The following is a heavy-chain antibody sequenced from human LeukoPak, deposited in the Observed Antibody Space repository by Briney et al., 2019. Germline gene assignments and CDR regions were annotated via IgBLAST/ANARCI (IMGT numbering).Heavy chain of an antibody. D-gene: IGHD2-21*02. CDR3: IVVVTGIPR. V-gene: IGHV3-7*01. J-gene: IGHJ4*02. Sequence: GGSLRLSCAASGFTFRNYWMTWVRQAPGKGLEWVAYIKQDGSEKYYVASVKGRFTISRDNADNSLSLQMNSLRAEDTAVYYCIVVVTGIPRWGQGTLVTVSS. CDR2: IKQDGSEK. CDR1: GFTFRNYW.